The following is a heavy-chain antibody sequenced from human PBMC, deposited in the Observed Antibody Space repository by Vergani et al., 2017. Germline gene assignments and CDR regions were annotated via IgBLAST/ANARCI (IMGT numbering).Heavy chain of an antibody. Sequence: QVQLVQSGAEVKKPGSSVKVSCKASGGTFSSYAISWVRQAPGQGLEWMGGIIPIFGTANYAQKFQGRVTITADESTSTAYMELSSLRSEDTAVYYCAIGGTVVTPDPLGSFDYWGQGTLVTVSS. CDR1: GGTFSSYA. CDR3: AIGGTVVTPDPLGSFDY. D-gene: IGHD4-23*01. J-gene: IGHJ4*02. V-gene: IGHV1-69*01. CDR2: IIPIFGTA.